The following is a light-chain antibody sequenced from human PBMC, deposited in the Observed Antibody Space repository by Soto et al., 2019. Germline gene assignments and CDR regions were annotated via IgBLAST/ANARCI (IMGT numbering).Light chain of an antibody. V-gene: IGKV3-15*01. CDR1: QSVSSN. J-gene: IGKJ1*01. CDR3: QQYGSSPWT. CDR2: DAS. Sequence: EVGITHSLSTLSVTPEERATLSCTASQSVSSNLAWYQQKPGQAPRLLIYDASTRATGIPARFSGSGSGTEFTLTISRLEPEDFAVYYCQQYGSSPWTFGQGTKVDIK.